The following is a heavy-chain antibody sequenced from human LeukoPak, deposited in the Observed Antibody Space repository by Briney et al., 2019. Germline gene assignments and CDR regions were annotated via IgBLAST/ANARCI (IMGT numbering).Heavy chain of an antibody. D-gene: IGHD6-13*01. CDR1: GFTFSSYA. CDR2: ISGSGDST. J-gene: IGHJ4*02. V-gene: IGHV3-23*01. Sequence: GGSLRLSCAVSGFTFSSYAMNWVRQAPGKGLEWVSSISGSGDSTYYADPVKGRFTISRDNSKNTLYLQINSLRPEDTAIYYCAKPGYAGYSTSWYPIDYWGQGTLVTVSS. CDR3: AKPGYAGYSTSWYPIDY.